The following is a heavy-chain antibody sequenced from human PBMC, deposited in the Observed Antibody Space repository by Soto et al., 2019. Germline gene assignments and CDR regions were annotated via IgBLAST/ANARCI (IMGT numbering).Heavy chain of an antibody. Sequence: PSETLSLTCAVSSGSISSSNWWSRVRQHPGKGLEWIGEIYHSGSTNYNPSLKSRVTISVDKSKNQFSLKLRSVTPANTAVYYCARGIVVVPAAPYYSSYMDVWGKGPPVTVSS. CDR3: ARGIVVVPAAPYYSSYMDV. V-gene: IGHV4-4*02. CDR1: SGSISSSNW. D-gene: IGHD2-2*01. J-gene: IGHJ6*03. CDR2: IYHSGST.